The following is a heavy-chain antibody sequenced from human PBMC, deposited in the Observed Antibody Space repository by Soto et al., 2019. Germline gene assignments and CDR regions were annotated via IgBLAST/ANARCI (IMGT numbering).Heavy chain of an antibody. V-gene: IGHV3-23*01. CDR3: AKDALRYYYDSSGYYHAAEYFQH. J-gene: IGHJ1*01. CDR2: ISGSGGST. D-gene: IGHD3-22*01. CDR1: GFTFSSYA. Sequence: GGSLRLSCAASGFTFSSYAMSWVRQAPGKGLEWVSAISGSGGSTYYADSVKGRFTISRDNSKNTLYLQMNSLRAEDTAVYYCAKDALRYYYDSSGYYHAAEYFQHWGQGTLVTVSS.